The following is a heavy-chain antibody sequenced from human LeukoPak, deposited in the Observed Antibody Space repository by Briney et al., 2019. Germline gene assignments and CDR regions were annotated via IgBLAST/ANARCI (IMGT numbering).Heavy chain of an antibody. CDR3: ARSAWVDCFDY. CDR2: INSDGSTT. J-gene: IGHJ4*02. CDR1: GFTFSSYW. Sequence: GGSLRLSRAASGFTFSSYWMHWVRQAPGKGLVWVSRINSDGSTTSYADSVKGRFTISRDNAKNTLYLQMNSLRAEDTAVYYCARSAWVDCFDYWGQGTLVTGSS. V-gene: IGHV3-74*01. D-gene: IGHD2-15*01.